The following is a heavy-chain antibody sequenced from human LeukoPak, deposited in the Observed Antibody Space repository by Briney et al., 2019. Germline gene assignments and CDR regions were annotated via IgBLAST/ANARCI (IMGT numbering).Heavy chain of an antibody. V-gene: IGHV4-34*01. CDR1: GGSFSGYY. CDR2: INHSGST. CDR3: ARASTLSRRDY. Sequence: SETLSLTCAVYGGSFSGYYWSWIRQPPGKGLEWIGEINHSGSTNYNPSLKSRVTISVDASKNQFSLELSSVTAADTAVYYCARASTLSRRDYWGQGTLVTVSS. J-gene: IGHJ4*02.